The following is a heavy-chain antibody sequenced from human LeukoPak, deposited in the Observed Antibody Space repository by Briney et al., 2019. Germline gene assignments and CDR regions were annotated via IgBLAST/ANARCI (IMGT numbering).Heavy chain of an antibody. J-gene: IGHJ5*02. CDR1: GFTFSSYW. D-gene: IGHD6-13*01. V-gene: IGHV3-74*01. CDR2: INSDGSST. Sequence: GGSLRLSCAASGFTFSSYWMHWVRQAPGKGLVWVSRINSDGSSTSYADSVKGRFTISRDNAKNTLYLQMNSLRAEDMAVYYCARDLVAAAGNNWFDPWGQGTLVTVSS. CDR3: ARDLVAAAGNNWFDP.